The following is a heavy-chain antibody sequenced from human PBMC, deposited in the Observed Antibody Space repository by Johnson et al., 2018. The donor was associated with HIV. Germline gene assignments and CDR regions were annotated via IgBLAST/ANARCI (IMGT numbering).Heavy chain of an antibody. CDR3: AKVWQQLAHDAFDI. CDR1: GFSFSSYP. J-gene: IGHJ3*02. D-gene: IGHD6-13*01. Sequence: QVQLVESGGGLVKPGGSLRLSCAASGFSFSSYPMHWVRQAPGKGLEWVAVTTYDGTNKYYADSVKGRFTISRDNSKNSLYLQMNSLRAEDTALYYCAKVWQQLAHDAFDIWGQGTMVTVSS. CDR2: TTYDGTNK. V-gene: IGHV3-30*04.